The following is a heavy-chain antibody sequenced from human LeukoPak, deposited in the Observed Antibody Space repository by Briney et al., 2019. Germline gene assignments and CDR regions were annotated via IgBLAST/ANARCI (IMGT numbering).Heavy chain of an antibody. CDR3: ARDVHSTYYYGMDV. V-gene: IGHV3-30*03. CDR2: ISYDGSNK. Sequence: GRSLRLSCAASGFTFSSYGMHWVRQAPGKGLEWVAVISYDGSNKYYADSVKGRFTISRDNSKNTLYLQMNSLRAEDTAVYYCARDVHSTYYYGMDVWGQGTTVTVSS. CDR1: GFTFSSYG. D-gene: IGHD1-1*01. J-gene: IGHJ6*02.